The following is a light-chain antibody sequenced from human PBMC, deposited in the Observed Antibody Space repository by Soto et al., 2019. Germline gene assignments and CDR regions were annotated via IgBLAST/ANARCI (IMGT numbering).Light chain of an antibody. J-gene: IGKJ4*01. CDR1: QSVSNSY. V-gene: IGKV3-20*01. CDR3: QQYGSSPLT. Sequence: EIVLTQSPGTLSLSPGEEATLSCRACQSVSNSYLAWYQQKPGQAPRLLIYDAASRASGIPDRFSGSGSGTDFTLTIRRLEPEDFVVYYCQQYGSSPLTFGGGTKVEIK. CDR2: DAA.